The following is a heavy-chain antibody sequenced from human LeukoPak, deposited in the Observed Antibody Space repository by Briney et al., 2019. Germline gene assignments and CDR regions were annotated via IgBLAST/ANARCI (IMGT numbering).Heavy chain of an antibody. CDR3: ARIVAVSEDYFDY. CDR2: IDWDDDK. V-gene: IGHV2-70*11. J-gene: IGHJ4*02. CDR1: GFSLSTSGMC. Sequence: SGPALVKPTQTLTLTCTFSGFSLSTSGMCVSWIRQPPGKALEWLARIDWDDDKRYNTSLKTRFTISKDTSRNQVVLTMSNMDPVDTATYYCARIVAVSEDYFDYWGPGILVTVSS. D-gene: IGHD6-19*01.